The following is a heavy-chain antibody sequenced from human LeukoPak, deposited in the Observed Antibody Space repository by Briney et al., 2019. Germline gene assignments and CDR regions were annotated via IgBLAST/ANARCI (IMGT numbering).Heavy chain of an antibody. CDR2: MNPNSGNT. V-gene: IGHV1-8*01. CDR1: GYTFTSYD. CDR3: ARDLMWGFDY. J-gene: IGHJ4*02. Sequence: GASVKVSCKASGYTFTSYDINWVRQATGQGLEWMGWMNPNSGNTGYAQKFQGRVTMTRNTSISTAYMELNSLRPEDTALYLCARDLMWGFDYWGQGTLVTVSS. D-gene: IGHD7-27*01.